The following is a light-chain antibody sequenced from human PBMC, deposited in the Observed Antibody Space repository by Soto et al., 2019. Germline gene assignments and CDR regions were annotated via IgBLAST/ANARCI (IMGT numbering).Light chain of an antibody. CDR2: DAS. J-gene: IGKJ4*01. V-gene: IGKV3-11*01. Sequence: EVVLTQSPTTLSLSPGDRATLSCRASQSVSSYLAWYQQKPGQAPRLLIYDASKRATGIPARFSGSGSATDFTLTISRLAPEDVAVYYCQQRSIWVTFGGGTKVEIK. CDR3: QQRSIWVT. CDR1: QSVSSY.